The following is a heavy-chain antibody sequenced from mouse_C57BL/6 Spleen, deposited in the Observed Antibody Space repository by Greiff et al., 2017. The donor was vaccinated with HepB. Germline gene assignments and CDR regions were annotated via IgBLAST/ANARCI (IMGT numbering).Heavy chain of an antibody. CDR1: GFTFSSYG. CDR2: ISSGGSYT. J-gene: IGHJ4*01. V-gene: IGHV5-6*01. Sequence: EVHLVESGGDLVKPGGSLKLSCAASGFTFSSYGMSWVRQTPDKRLEWVATISSGGSYTYYPDSVKGRFTISRDNAKNTLYLQMSSLKSEDTAMYYGAAYYGALYAMDYWGQGTSVTVSS. D-gene: IGHD1-1*01. CDR3: AAYYGALYAMDY.